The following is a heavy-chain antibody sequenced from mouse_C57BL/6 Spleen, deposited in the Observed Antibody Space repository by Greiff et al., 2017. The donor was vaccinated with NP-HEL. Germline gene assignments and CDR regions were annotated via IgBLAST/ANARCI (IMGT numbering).Heavy chain of an antibody. D-gene: IGHD2-1*01. CDR1: GYTFTSYW. CDR2: IDPSDSYT. V-gene: IGHV1-50*01. Sequence: QVQLQQPGAELVKPGASVKLSCKASGYTFTSYWMQWVKQRPGQGLEWIGEIDPSDSYTNYNQKFKGKATLTVDTSSSTAYMQLSSLTSEDSAVYYWARGAYGNFDYWGQGTTLTVSS. CDR3: ARGAYGNFDY. J-gene: IGHJ2*01.